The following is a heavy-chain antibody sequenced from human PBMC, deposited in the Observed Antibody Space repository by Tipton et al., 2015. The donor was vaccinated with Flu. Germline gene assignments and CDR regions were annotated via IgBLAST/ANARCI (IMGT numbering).Heavy chain of an antibody. V-gene: IGHV4-4*07. CDR2: IYTSGST. J-gene: IGHJ4*02. D-gene: IGHD2-15*01. CDR3: ARGGWGGGTRYFRN. Sequence: TLSLTCTVSGGSISSYYWSWIRQPAGKGLEWIGRIYTSGSTNYNPSLKSRATISVDTSKNQFSLKLSSVTAADTAVYYCARGGWGGGTRYFRNWGQGTLVTVSS. CDR1: GGSISSYY.